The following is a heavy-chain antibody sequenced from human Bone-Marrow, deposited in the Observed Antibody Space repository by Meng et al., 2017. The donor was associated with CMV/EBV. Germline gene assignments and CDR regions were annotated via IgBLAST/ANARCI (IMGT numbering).Heavy chain of an antibody. Sequence: GGSLRLSCAASGFTFTTYWMHWARQAPGKGLVWVSRINTDGSSATYGDSVKGRFTISRDNVKNTLYLQMNSLSADDTAVYYCARSKVTHDYWGQGTLVTVSS. J-gene: IGHJ4*02. V-gene: IGHV3-74*01. CDR2: INTDGSSA. CDR1: GFTFTTYW. CDR3: ARSKVTHDY. D-gene: IGHD4-11*01.